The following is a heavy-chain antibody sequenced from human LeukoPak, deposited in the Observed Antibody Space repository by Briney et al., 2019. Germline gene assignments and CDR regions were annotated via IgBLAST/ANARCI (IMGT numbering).Heavy chain of an antibody. CDR1: GGSISSYY. Sequence: SETLSLTCTVSGGSISSYYWSWIRQPAGKGLEWIGRASTSGSTNYNPSLKRRVTMSLDTSKNQFSLKLSSVTAADTAVYYCARVTDSSSYYFDYWGQGTLVTVSS. V-gene: IGHV4-4*07. CDR2: ASTSGST. CDR3: ARVTDSSSYYFDY. J-gene: IGHJ4*02. D-gene: IGHD6-6*01.